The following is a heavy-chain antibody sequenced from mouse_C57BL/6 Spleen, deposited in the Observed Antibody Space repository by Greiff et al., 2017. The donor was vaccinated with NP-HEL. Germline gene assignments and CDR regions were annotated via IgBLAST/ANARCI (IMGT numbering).Heavy chain of an antibody. CDR1: GFTFSDYG. CDR3: ARRPTVAYWYFDV. V-gene: IGHV5-17*01. CDR2: ISSGSSTI. Sequence: DVKLVESGGGLVKPGGSLKLSCAASGFTFSDYGMHWVRQAPEKGLEWVAYISSGSSTIYYADTVKGRFTISRDNAKNTLFLQMTSLRSEDTAMYYCARRPTVAYWYFDVWGTGTTVTVSS. J-gene: IGHJ1*03. D-gene: IGHD1-1*01.